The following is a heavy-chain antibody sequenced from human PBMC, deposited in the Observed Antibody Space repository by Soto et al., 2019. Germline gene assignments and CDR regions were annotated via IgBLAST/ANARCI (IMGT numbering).Heavy chain of an antibody. V-gene: IGHV4-39*01. CDR2: IYYSGST. D-gene: IGHD3-16*01. J-gene: IGHJ4*02. Sequence: PSETLSLTCTVSGGSISSSSYYWGWIRQPPGKGLEWIGSIYYSGSTYYNPSLKSRVTISVDTSKNQFSLKLSSVTAADTAVYYCARFGVVPGDYWGQGTLVTVSS. CDR1: GGSISSSSYY. CDR3: ARFGVVPGDY.